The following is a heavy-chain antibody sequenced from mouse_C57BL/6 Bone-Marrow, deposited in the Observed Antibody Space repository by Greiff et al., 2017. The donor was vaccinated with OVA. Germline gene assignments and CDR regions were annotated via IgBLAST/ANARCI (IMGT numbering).Heavy chain of an antibody. Sequence: EVKLQESGAELVRPGASVKLSCTASGFNIKDDYMHWVKQRPEQGLEWIGWIYPENGDTEYASKFQGKATITADTSSNTAYLQLSSLTSEDTAVYYCTTDDYVSFAYWGQGTLVTVSA. V-gene: IGHV14-4*01. D-gene: IGHD2-4*01. CDR2: IYPENGDT. CDR3: TTDDYVSFAY. J-gene: IGHJ3*01. CDR1: GFNIKDDY.